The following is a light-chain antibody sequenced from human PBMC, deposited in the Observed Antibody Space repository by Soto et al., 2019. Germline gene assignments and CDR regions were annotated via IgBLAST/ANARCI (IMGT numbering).Light chain of an antibody. CDR1: RSNIGAPYD. V-gene: IGLV1-40*01. J-gene: IGLJ2*01. Sequence: QSVLTQPPSVSGAPGQRVTISCTGSRSNIGAPYDVHWYQQLPGTAPKLLIYGNINRPSGVPDRFSGSKSGTSASLATTGLQAEDEADYYCQSYDSSLSGVVFGGGTKVTVL. CDR3: QSYDSSLSGVV. CDR2: GNI.